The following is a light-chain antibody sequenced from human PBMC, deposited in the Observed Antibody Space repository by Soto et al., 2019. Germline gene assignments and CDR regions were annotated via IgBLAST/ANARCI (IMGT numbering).Light chain of an antibody. CDR1: QGIKNY. J-gene: IGKJ4*01. V-gene: IGKV1-27*01. Sequence: DIQVTQHPSSLSASVGDRVTITCRASQGIKNYLAWYQQKPGEIPKLLIYAASTLESGIPPRFSGSGSGTDFTLTINNLQPEDVATYYCQRYYNAPFTFGGGTKLDIK. CDR3: QRYYNAPFT. CDR2: AAS.